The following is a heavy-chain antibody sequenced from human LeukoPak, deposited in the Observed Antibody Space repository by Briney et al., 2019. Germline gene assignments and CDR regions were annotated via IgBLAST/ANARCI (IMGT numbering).Heavy chain of an antibody. D-gene: IGHD2-15*01. CDR3: ARSVQRYCSGGSCYSNSSPRDY. V-gene: IGHV1-2*06. CDR2: INPNSGGT. Sequence: ASVKVSCKASGYTFTGYYMHWVRQAPGQGLEWMGRINPNSGGTNYAQKFQGRVTMTRDTSISTAYMELSRLRSDDTAVYYCARSVQRYCSGGSCYSNSSPRDYWGQGTLVTVSS. J-gene: IGHJ4*02. CDR1: GYTFTGYY.